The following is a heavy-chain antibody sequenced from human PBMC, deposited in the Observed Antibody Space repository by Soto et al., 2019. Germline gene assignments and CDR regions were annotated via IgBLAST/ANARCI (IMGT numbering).Heavy chain of an antibody. J-gene: IGHJ3*02. CDR2: TYYRSKWYN. D-gene: IGHD2-21*02. CDR1: GDSVSSNSAA. Sequence: QSQTLSLTCAISGDSVSSNSAAWNWIRQSPSRGLEWLGRTYYRSKWYNDYAVSVKSRITINPDTSRNQFSLQLNSVTPEDTAVYYCARDTPLAYCGGDCYDDAFDIWGQGTMVTVSS. V-gene: IGHV6-1*01. CDR3: ARDTPLAYCGGDCYDDAFDI.